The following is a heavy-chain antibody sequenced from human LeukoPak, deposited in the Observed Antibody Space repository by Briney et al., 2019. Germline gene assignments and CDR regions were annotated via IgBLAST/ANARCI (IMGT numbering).Heavy chain of an antibody. Sequence: GGSLRLSCAASGFALRSYAMSWVPQPPGKALEPVSAISGSSGSAYYADSVKGRFTISRDNSKNTLYLQMNSLRAEDTAVYFCAKPYSTGWDAFDIWGQGTMVTVSS. V-gene: IGHV3-23*01. CDR1: GFALRSYA. CDR2: ISGSSGSA. J-gene: IGHJ3*02. D-gene: IGHD1-1*01. CDR3: AKPYSTGWDAFDI.